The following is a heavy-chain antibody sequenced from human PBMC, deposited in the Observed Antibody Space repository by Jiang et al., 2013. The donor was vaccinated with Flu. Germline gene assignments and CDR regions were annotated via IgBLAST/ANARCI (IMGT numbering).Heavy chain of an antibody. CDR2: INPDSGGT. J-gene: IGHJ3*01. CDR3: ARVRTGTGAFDF. CDR1: GYTFSAYY. V-gene: IGHV1-2*04. Sequence: PGAVSEGRPARRSGYTFSAYYIHWVRQAPGQGLEWMGWINPDSGGTSYAQKFQDWVTLTRDTSINTVYMDLTRLRSDDTATYYCARVRTGTGAFDFWGQGTMVAVSS. D-gene: IGHD1-1*01.